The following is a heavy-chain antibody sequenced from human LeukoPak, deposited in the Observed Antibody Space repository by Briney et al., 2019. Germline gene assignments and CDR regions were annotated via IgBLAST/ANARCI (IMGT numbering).Heavy chain of an antibody. CDR1: GGSVSSGSYY. D-gene: IGHD2-8*01. CDR2: IYYSGRT. V-gene: IGHV4-61*01. Sequence: SETLSLSCTASGGSVSSGSYYWRWIRQPPGKGLEWIGYIYYSGRTNYNPSLNSRVTISVDTSKNQFSLKLRSVTAADTAVYYCAREARAKGFGVSYGMDVWGQGTTVTVSS. J-gene: IGHJ6*02. CDR3: AREARAKGFGVSYGMDV.